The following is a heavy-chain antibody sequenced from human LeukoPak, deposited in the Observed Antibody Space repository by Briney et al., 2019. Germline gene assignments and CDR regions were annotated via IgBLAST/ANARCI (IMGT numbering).Heavy chain of an antibody. CDR2: IIPIFGTA. D-gene: IGHD5-18*01. CDR1: GGTFSSYA. V-gene: IGHV1-69*06. J-gene: IGHJ6*03. CDR3: ARGIRGYSYGNHDYYYYYMDV. Sequence: SVKVSCKASGGTFSSYAISWVRQAPGQGLEWMGGIIPIFGTANYAQKFQGRVTITADKSTSTAYMELSSLRSEDTAVYYCARGIRGYSYGNHDYYYYYMDVWGKGTTVTVSS.